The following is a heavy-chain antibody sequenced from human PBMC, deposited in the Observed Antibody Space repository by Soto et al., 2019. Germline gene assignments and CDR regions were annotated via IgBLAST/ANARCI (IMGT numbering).Heavy chain of an antibody. CDR2: INAGNGNT. V-gene: IGHV1-3*01. J-gene: IGHJ6*02. CDR1: GYTFTSYA. D-gene: IGHD2-15*01. CDR3: ARGLDCSGGSCTVYGMDV. Sequence: QVQLVQSGAEVKKPGASVKVSCKASGYTFTSYAMHWVRQAPGQRLEWMGWINAGNGNTNYSQKFQGRVTITRDTSASTAYMELSSLRSEDTAVYYCARGLDCSGGSCTVYGMDVWGQGTTVTVSS.